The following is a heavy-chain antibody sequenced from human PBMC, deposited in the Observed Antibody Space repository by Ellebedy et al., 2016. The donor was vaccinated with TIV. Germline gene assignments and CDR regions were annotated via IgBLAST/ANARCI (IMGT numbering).Heavy chain of an antibody. CDR2: FHSSGRT. J-gene: IGHJ4*02. Sequence: MPSETLSLTCSASGGSVTTSSFYWGSTRQSPGKGPEWIGRFHSSGRTYFNPSLKRRVSISTDTSKNHISLRLISVTAADTAVYFCARDGSGHHFFDQWGQGTLVTVSS. D-gene: IGHD2-15*01. CDR1: GGSVTTSSFY. V-gene: IGHV4-39*02. CDR3: ARDGSGHHFFDQ.